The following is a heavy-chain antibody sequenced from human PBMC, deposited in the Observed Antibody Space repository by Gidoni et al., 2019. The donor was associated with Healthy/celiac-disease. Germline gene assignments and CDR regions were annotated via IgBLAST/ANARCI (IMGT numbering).Heavy chain of an antibody. CDR3: ARSRDIMITFGGVIAPYYFDY. V-gene: IGHV3-21*01. CDR2: SSSSSSYI. J-gene: IGHJ4*02. D-gene: IGHD3-16*02. Sequence: EVQLVESGGGLVKPGGSLRLSCSASGFTFRSYSMNWVRQAPGKGLEWVSSSSSSSSYIYYADSVKGRFTISRDNAKNSLYLQMNSLRAEDTAVYYCARSRDIMITFGGVIAPYYFDYWGQGTLVTVSS. CDR1: GFTFRSYS.